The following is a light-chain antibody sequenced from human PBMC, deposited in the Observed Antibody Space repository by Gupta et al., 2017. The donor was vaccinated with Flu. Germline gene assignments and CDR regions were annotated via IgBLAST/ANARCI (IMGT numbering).Light chain of an antibody. CDR2: GAS. J-gene: IGKJ3*01. Sequence: EIVMTQSPATLSVSPGERATLSCRASQIVSSNLAWYQQKPGQAPRLLIYGASTRATGIPARFSGSGSGTEFTLTISSLQSEDFAVYYCQQYNNWPQITFGPGTKVDIK. V-gene: IGKV3-15*01. CDR1: QIVSSN. CDR3: QQYNNWPQIT.